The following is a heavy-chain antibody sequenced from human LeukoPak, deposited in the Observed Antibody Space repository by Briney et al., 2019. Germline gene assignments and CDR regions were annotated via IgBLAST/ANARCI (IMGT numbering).Heavy chain of an antibody. J-gene: IGHJ5*02. CDR3: ARDSVDNCSGGSCYSGGLDP. D-gene: IGHD2-15*01. Sequence: SETLSLTCTVSGGSISSGSYYWSWIRQPAGKGLEWIGRIYTSGSTNYNPSLKSRVTISVDTSKNQSSLKLSSVTAADTAVYYCARDSVDNCSGGSCYSGGLDPWGQGTLVTVSS. CDR1: GGSISSGSYY. V-gene: IGHV4-61*02. CDR2: IYTSGST.